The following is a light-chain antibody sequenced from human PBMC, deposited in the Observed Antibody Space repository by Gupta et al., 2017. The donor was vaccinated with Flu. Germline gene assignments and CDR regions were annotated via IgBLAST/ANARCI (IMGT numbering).Light chain of an antibody. Sequence: DIVMTKSPLSLPVTPGEPASISCRSSQSLLHSNGYNFLDWYLQKPGQSPQLLIYLGSNRASGVPDRFSGSGSGTDFTLKLSRVEAEDVGVYYCMQALQTPLTFGRGTKVEIK. CDR1: QSLLHSNGYNF. CDR2: LGS. CDR3: MQALQTPLT. J-gene: IGKJ4*01. V-gene: IGKV2-28*01.